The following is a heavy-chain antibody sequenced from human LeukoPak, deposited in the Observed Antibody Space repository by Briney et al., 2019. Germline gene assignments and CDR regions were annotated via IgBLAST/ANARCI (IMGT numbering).Heavy chain of an antibody. CDR3: AKESGKFDY. Sequence: GGSQRLSCVVSGINFADYAMHWVRQPPGKGLEWVSLISADGGSTFSADSVKGRFSISRDNSKNSLYLQMNSLRSEDTAMYYCAKESGKFDYWGQGSLVAVSS. CDR2: ISADGGST. J-gene: IGHJ4*02. CDR1: GINFADYA. V-gene: IGHV3-43*02.